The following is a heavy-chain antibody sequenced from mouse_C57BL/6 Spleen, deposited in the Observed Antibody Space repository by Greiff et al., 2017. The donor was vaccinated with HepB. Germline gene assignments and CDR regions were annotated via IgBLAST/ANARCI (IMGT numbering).Heavy chain of an antibody. CDR2: FYPGSGSI. Sequence: QVQLQQSGAELVKPGASVKLSCKASGYTFTEYTIHWVKQRSGQGLEWIGWFYPGSGSIKYNEKFKDKATLTADKSYSTVYMELSRLTSEDSAVYFCARHEDLDYSNYYAWFAYWGQGTLVTVSA. V-gene: IGHV1-62-2*01. J-gene: IGHJ3*01. D-gene: IGHD2-5*01. CDR3: ARHEDLDYSNYYAWFAY. CDR1: GYTFTEYT.